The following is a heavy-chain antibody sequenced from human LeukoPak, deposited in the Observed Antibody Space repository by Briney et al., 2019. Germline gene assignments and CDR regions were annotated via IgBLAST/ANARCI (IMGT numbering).Heavy chain of an antibody. CDR2: MNPNSGNT. CDR3: ARAIAARPTYYYYYMDV. Sequence: GASVKVSCKASGYTFTSYDINWVRQATGQGLEWMGWMNPNSGNTGYAQKFQGRVTITRNTSISTAYMELSSLRSEDTAVYYCARAIAARPTYYYYYMDVWGKGTTVTVSS. V-gene: IGHV1-8*03. D-gene: IGHD6-6*01. CDR1: GYTFTSYD. J-gene: IGHJ6*03.